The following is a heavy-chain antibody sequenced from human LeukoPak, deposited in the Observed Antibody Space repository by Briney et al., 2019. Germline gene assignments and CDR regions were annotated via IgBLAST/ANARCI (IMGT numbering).Heavy chain of an antibody. J-gene: IGHJ4*02. CDR2: ISVSGGTT. CDR1: GFTFSTYA. Sequence: PGGSLRLSCAASGFTFSTYAMSWVRQVPGKGLEWVSGISVSGGTTYYAAFVKGRFTISRDNSKNTLYLEVNSLRDDDTAVYYCARSLEQHGSGSPYFDCWGQGTLVTVSA. CDR3: ARSLEQHGSGSPYFDC. D-gene: IGHD3-10*01. V-gene: IGHV3-23*01.